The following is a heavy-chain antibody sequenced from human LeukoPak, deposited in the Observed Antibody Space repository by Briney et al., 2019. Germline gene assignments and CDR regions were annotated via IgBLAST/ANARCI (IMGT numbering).Heavy chain of an antibody. CDR2: IYYSGST. V-gene: IGHV4-61*01. Sequence: SETLSLTCTVSGGSISSSTYYWSWIRQPPGKGLEWIGYIYYSGSTNYSPSLKSRVTISVDTSKNQFSLKLSSVTAADTAVYYCARGKGTYDFWSGYEPFDYWGQGTLVTVSS. D-gene: IGHD3-3*01. CDR3: ARGKGTYDFWSGYEPFDY. J-gene: IGHJ4*02. CDR1: GGSISSSTYY.